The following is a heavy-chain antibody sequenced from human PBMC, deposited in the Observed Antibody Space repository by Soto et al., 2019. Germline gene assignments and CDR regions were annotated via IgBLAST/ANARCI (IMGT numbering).Heavy chain of an antibody. CDR2: INHSGST. CDR1: GGSFSGYY. J-gene: IGHJ5*02. V-gene: IGHV4-34*01. D-gene: IGHD3-22*01. Sequence: SSETLSLTCAVYGGSFSGYYWSWIRQPPGKGLEWIGEINHSGSTNYNPSLKSRVTISVDTSKNQFSLKLSSVTAADTAVYYCARGNYYDSSGYRDPWGQGTLVTVSS. CDR3: ARGNYYDSSGYRDP.